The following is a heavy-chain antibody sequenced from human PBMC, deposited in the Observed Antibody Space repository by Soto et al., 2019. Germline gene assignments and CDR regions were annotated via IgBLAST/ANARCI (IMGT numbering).Heavy chain of an antibody. CDR1: GGTFSSYA. CDR2: IIPIFGTA. Sequence: SVKVSCKASGGTFSSYAISWVRQAPGQGLEWMGGIIPIFGTANYAQKFQGRVTITADESTSTAYMELSSLRSEDTAVYYCARDYDILTGYYFPPRTLNWFDPWGQGTLVTV. V-gene: IGHV1-69*13. CDR3: ARDYDILTGYYFPPRTLNWFDP. D-gene: IGHD3-9*01. J-gene: IGHJ5*02.